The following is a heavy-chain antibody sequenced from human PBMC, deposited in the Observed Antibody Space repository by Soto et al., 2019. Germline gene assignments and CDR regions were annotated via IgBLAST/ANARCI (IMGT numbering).Heavy chain of an antibody. CDR2: IYYSGST. J-gene: IGHJ4*02. CDR1: GGSISSSSYY. CDR3: ARHVTAVAGIVPL. Sequence: QLQLQESGPGLVKPSETLSLTCTVSGGSISSSSYYCGWIRQPPGKGLEWIGSIYYSGSTYYNPSLKSRVTISVDTSENQFSLKLSSVAAADTAVYYCARHVTAVAGIVPLWGQGTLVTVSS. V-gene: IGHV4-39*01. D-gene: IGHD6-19*01.